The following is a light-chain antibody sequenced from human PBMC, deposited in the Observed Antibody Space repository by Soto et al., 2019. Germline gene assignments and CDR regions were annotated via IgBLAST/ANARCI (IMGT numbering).Light chain of an antibody. CDR2: EVT. J-gene: IGLJ3*02. CDR1: TSDIGDYKY. Sequence: QAVVTQPASVSGSPGQSITISCSGPTSDIGDYKYVSWYQQHPGKPPKLMIYEVTNRPSGISERFSGSKSGNRASLTISGLRAEDEADYYCSSNTTRRSWVFGGGTKLTVL. CDR3: SSNTTRRSWV. V-gene: IGLV2-14*01.